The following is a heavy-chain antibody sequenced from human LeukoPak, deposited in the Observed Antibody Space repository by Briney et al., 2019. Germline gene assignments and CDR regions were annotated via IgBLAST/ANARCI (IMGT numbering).Heavy chain of an antibody. CDR3: ARDPDAPDFYDSSGYYGY. Sequence: ASVKVSCKASGYTFTSYGISWVRQAPGQGLEWMGWISAYNGNTNYAQKLQGRVTMTTDTSTGTAYMELRSLRSDDTAVYYCARDPDAPDFYDSSGYYGYWGQGTLVTVSS. D-gene: IGHD3-22*01. J-gene: IGHJ4*02. CDR2: ISAYNGNT. V-gene: IGHV1-18*01. CDR1: GYTFTSYG.